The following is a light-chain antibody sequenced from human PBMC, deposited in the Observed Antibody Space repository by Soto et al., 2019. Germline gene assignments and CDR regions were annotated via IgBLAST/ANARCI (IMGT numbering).Light chain of an antibody. V-gene: IGKV3-20*01. J-gene: IGKJ1*01. CDR2: GAS. CDR3: EQSGSSTVT. CDR1: QSVSSSY. Sequence: EIVLTQSPGTLSLSPGERATLSCRASQSVSSSYVAWYQHKPGQAHRLLIYGASSRAAGIPDRFSGSGSGRDFTLAISRLEPEDFAVYYCEQSGSSTVTFGQGTRVEIK.